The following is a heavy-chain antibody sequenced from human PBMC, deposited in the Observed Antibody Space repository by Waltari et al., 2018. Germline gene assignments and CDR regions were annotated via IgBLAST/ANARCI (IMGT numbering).Heavy chain of an antibody. Sequence: QVQLVESGGGVVQPGRSLRLSCAACGFTFSSYGMHWLRQAPGKGLEWVALVWPDGGKKYYEDSVKGRFTISRDNSNNMLSLQMSSLRAEDTAVYYCARVAVPGTFFFDYWGQGTLVTVSS. V-gene: IGHV3-33*01. CDR2: VWPDGGKK. J-gene: IGHJ4*02. D-gene: IGHD6-19*01. CDR3: ARVAVPGTFFFDY. CDR1: GFTFSSYG.